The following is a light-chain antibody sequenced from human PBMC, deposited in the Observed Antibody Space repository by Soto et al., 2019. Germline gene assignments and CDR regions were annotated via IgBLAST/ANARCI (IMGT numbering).Light chain of an antibody. CDR1: QSLVFTDGNTY. CDR2: KVS. CDR3: MQTLQTPFT. J-gene: IGKJ3*01. V-gene: IGKV2-30*01. Sequence: IVMTQSPLSLPVTLGQPASSSCSSSQSLVFTDGNTYLNWVQQRPGQPPRLXIYKVSHRDSGVPDRFSGSGSGTDFTLKISRGEADDVGIYYCMQTLQTPFTFGPGTKVDIK.